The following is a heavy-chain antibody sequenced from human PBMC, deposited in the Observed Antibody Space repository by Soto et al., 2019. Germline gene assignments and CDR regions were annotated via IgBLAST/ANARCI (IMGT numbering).Heavy chain of an antibody. Sequence: SETLSLTCTVSGGSISSYYWSWIRQPPGKGLEWIGYIYYSGSTNYNPSLKSRVTISVDTSKNQFSLKLSSVTAADTAVYYCARGRPGGWFDPWGQGTLVTVS. J-gene: IGHJ5*02. CDR1: GGSISSYY. CDR2: IYYSGST. CDR3: ARGRPGGWFDP. V-gene: IGHV4-59*01.